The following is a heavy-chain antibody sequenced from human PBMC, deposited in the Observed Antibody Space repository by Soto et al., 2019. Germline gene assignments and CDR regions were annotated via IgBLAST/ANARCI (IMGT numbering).Heavy chain of an antibody. CDR3: ARGSSSSNRENWFDP. D-gene: IGHD6-13*01. CDR2: MNPNSGNT. V-gene: IGHV1-8*01. J-gene: IGHJ5*02. Sequence: ASVKVSCKASGYTFTSYDINWVRQATGQGLEWMGWMNPNSGNTGYAQKFQGRITMTRNTSISTAYMELSSLRSEDTAVYYCARGSSSSNRENWFDPWGQGTLVTVSS. CDR1: GYTFTSYD.